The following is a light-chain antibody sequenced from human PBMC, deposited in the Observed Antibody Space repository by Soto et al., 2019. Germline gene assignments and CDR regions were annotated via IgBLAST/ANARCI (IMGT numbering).Light chain of an antibody. Sequence: DIQMTQSPSTLSASVVDRVTITCRASQSISRSLAWYQQKPGQAPNHLIFDASSLEGGVPSRFSGSGFGTEFTLTITNLQPDVFASYYCQQYSDFSISVGHGTKVDFK. V-gene: IGKV1-5*01. J-gene: IGKJ3*01. CDR2: DAS. CDR3: QQYSDFSIS. CDR1: QSISRS.